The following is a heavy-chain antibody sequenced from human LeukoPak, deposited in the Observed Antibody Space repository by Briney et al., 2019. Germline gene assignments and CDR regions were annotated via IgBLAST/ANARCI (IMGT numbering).Heavy chain of an antibody. V-gene: IGHV4-61*02. Sequence: PSETLSLTCTVSGGSLSSGSYYWSWIRQPAGKGLEWIGRIYTSGSTNYNPSLKRRVTISVDTPNNQFSLKLSSVTAADTAVYYCARASAGTRPTRSIYYYYMDVWGKGTPVTVSS. CDR3: ARASAGTRPTRSIYYYYMDV. CDR1: GGSLSSGSYY. D-gene: IGHD6-19*01. CDR2: IYTSGST. J-gene: IGHJ6*03.